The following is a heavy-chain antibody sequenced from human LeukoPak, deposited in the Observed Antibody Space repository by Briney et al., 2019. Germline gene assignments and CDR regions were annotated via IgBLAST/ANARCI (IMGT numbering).Heavy chain of an antibody. CDR1: GFTFSSYE. V-gene: IGHV3-48*03. Sequence: GGSLRLSCAASGFTFSSYEMNWVRQAPGKGLEWVSYISSSGSTIYYADSVKGRFTISRDNAKNSLYLQMNSLRAEDTAVYYCARDARGYSGYDDYYYYYGMDVWGQGTTVTVYS. CDR3: ARDARGYSGYDDYYYYYGMDV. CDR2: ISSSGSTI. D-gene: IGHD5-12*01. J-gene: IGHJ6*02.